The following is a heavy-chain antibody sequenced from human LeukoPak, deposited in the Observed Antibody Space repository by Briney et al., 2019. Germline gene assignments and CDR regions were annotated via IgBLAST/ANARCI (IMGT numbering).Heavy chain of an antibody. CDR2: ISAYNGNT. Sequence: ASVKVSCKASSYTFSSLGITWVRQAPGQGLEWMGWISAYNGNTTYAQKLQGRVTMTTDTSTSTAYMELRRLRPDDTGVYYCARVEGAWDLLGGEVLLYYYYMDVWGKGTTVTISS. CDR1: SYTFSSLG. D-gene: IGHD2/OR15-2a*01. V-gene: IGHV1-18*01. J-gene: IGHJ6*03. CDR3: ARVEGAWDLLGGEVLLYYYYMDV.